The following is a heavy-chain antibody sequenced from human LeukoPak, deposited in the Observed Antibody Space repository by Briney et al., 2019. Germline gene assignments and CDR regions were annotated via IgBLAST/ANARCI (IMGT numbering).Heavy chain of an antibody. Sequence: GGSLRLSCAASGYTFSSYAMSWVRQAPGKGLEWVSAISGSGGSTYYADSVKGRFTISRDNSKNTLYLQMNSLRAEDTAVYYCAKANSSGWSRNFDYWGQGTLVTVSS. CDR1: GYTFSSYA. CDR2: ISGSGGST. J-gene: IGHJ4*02. V-gene: IGHV3-23*01. D-gene: IGHD6-19*01. CDR3: AKANSSGWSRNFDY.